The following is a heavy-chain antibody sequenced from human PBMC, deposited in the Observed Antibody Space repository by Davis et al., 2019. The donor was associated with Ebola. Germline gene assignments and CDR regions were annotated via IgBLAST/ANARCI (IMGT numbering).Heavy chain of an antibody. Sequence: ASVKVSCKSSGFTFSMYAIHWLRQAPGQRLEWMGWTGNGNTKYSQKFQDRVTITWDPSASTSYMEVTSLRSEDAAVYYCARDPYNGGWFYFDLWGQGTLVTVSS. CDR2: TGNGNT. J-gene: IGHJ4*02. V-gene: IGHV1-3*01. CDR1: GFTFSMYA. D-gene: IGHD2-8*01. CDR3: ARDPYNGGWFYFDL.